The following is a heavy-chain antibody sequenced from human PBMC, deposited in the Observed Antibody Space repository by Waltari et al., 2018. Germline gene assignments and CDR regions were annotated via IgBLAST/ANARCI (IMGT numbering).Heavy chain of an antibody. J-gene: IGHJ3*02. CDR1: GGTFSSYA. CDR2: IIPSFGTA. CDR3: ARVPYWGVPGAFDI. Sequence: QVQLVQSGAEVKKPGSSVKVSCTASGGTFSSYAISWVRQAPGQGLEWMGGIIPSFGTANYAQKFQGRVTITTDESTSTAYMELSSLRSEDTAVYYCARVPYWGVPGAFDIWGQGTMVTVSS. D-gene: IGHD7-27*01. V-gene: IGHV1-69*05.